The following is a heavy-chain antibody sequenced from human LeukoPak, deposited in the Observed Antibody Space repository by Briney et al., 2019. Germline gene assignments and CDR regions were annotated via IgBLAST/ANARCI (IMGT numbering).Heavy chain of an antibody. D-gene: IGHD3-10*01. V-gene: IGHV4-59*01. J-gene: IGHJ4*02. CDR1: GGSISSYY. CDR2: IYYSGST. CDR3: AGHGSEVRGVITNYFDY. Sequence: SETLSLTCTVSGGSISSYYWSWIRQPPGKGLEWIGYIYYSGSTNYNPSLKSRVTISVDTSKNQFSLKLSSVTAADTAVYYCAGHGSEVRGVITNYFDYWGQGTLVTVSS.